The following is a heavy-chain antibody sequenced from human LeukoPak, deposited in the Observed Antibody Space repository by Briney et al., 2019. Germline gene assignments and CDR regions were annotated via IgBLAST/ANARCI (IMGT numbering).Heavy chain of an antibody. Sequence: ASVKVSCKASGYTFTSYGISWVRQAPGQGLEWMGWISAYNGNTNYAQKLQGRVTMTTDTPTSTAYMELRSLRSDDTAVYYCARDLVRDYDILTGTYYYYGMDVWGQGTTVTVSS. V-gene: IGHV1-18*01. D-gene: IGHD3-9*01. CDR2: ISAYNGNT. CDR1: GYTFTSYG. J-gene: IGHJ6*02. CDR3: ARDLVRDYDILTGTYYYYGMDV.